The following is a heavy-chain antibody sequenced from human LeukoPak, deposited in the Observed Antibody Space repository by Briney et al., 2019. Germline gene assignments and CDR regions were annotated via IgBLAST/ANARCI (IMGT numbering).Heavy chain of an antibody. Sequence: PGGSLRLSCAASGFSFSNARMNWVRQAPGKGLEWVGRVKSKTDGGTTDYAAPVKGRFTISRDDSKSTLYLQINSLETEDSAVYYCATSIYWGQGILVTVSS. V-gene: IGHV3-15*07. CDR1: GFSFSNAR. CDR2: VKSKTDGGTT. J-gene: IGHJ4*02. CDR3: ATSIY.